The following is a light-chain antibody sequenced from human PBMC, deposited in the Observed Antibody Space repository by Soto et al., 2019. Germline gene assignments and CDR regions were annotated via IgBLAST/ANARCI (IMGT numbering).Light chain of an antibody. Sequence: DIQMTQAPSTLSASVGDRVTITFRASQSISSWLAWYQQKPGKAPKLLIYKASSLESGVPSRFSGSGSGTEFTLTISSLQPDDFATYYCQQYNSYRRTFGQGTKVDIK. J-gene: IGKJ1*01. CDR3: QQYNSYRRT. CDR1: QSISSW. CDR2: KAS. V-gene: IGKV1-5*03.